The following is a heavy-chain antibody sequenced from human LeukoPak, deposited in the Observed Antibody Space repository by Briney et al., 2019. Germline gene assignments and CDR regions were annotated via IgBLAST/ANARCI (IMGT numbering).Heavy chain of an antibody. D-gene: IGHD3-16*01. Sequence: GGSLRLSCVGSGFTSIAYALTWARQAPGKGLEWVSGISGGGVTTYYADSVKGRFTISRDNSKNTLYLQMNSLRADDTAIYYCARNQQLGGHSYYYRGMDVWGQGTTVTVSS. J-gene: IGHJ6*02. CDR1: GFTSIAYA. CDR2: ISGGGVTT. CDR3: ARNQQLGGHSYYYRGMDV. V-gene: IGHV3-23*01.